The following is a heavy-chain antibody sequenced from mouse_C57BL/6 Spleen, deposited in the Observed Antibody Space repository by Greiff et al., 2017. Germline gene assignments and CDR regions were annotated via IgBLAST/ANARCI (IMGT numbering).Heavy chain of an antibody. CDR1: GYTFTDYE. CDR3: IRTIITTVSFDY. D-gene: IGHD1-1*01. V-gene: IGHV1-15*01. Sequence: VKLQESGAELVRPGASVTLSCKASGYTFTDYEMHWVKQTPVHGLEWIGAIDPETGGTAYNQKFKGKAILTADKSSSTAYMELRSLTSEDSAVYYCIRTIITTVSFDYWGQGTTLTVSS. J-gene: IGHJ2*01. CDR2: IDPETGGT.